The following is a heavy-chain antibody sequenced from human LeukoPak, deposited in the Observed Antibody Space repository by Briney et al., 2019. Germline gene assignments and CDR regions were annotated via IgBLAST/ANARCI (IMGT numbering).Heavy chain of an antibody. D-gene: IGHD2/OR15-2a*01. Sequence: ASVKVSCKASGYTFTSYAMNWVGQAPGQGLERMGWISAYNGNTNCAQKLQGRVTMTTDTSTSTAYMELRSLRSDDTAVYYCARARVSMADYYYYYGMDVWGQGTTVTVSS. CDR1: GYTFTSYA. V-gene: IGHV1-18*01. J-gene: IGHJ6*02. CDR3: ARARVSMADYYYYYGMDV. CDR2: ISAYNGNT.